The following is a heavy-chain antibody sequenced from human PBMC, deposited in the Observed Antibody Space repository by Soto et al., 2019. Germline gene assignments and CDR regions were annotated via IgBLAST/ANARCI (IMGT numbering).Heavy chain of an antibody. V-gene: IGHV3-7*01. Sequence: VQLVESGGDLVQPGGSLRLSCAASGVTIRTYWMSWVRQAPGKGLEWVANIKQDGSETYYVDSVKGRFTISRDNDKNSLSLQMNSLRVEDTAVYYCVREDYQLHRYSAGYWGQGTLVAVSS. J-gene: IGHJ4*02. CDR3: VREDYQLHRYSAGY. CDR1: GVTIRTYW. D-gene: IGHD1-1*01. CDR2: IKQDGSET.